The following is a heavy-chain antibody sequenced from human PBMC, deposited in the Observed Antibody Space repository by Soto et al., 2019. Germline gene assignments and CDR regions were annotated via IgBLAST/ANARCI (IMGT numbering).Heavy chain of an antibody. CDR1: GFMFGVYW. D-gene: IGHD3-22*01. Sequence: EAQLVESGGGLVQPGGSLRLSCEASGFMFGVYWMSWVRQAPGKGLEWVANINDDGSERNYVDSVKGRFTISRDTPNNLLFLQMNSLRYEDTAVYYCAREFYGYYPYGPGDYWCQGTLVAFSS. V-gene: IGHV3-7*01. CDR2: INDDGSER. J-gene: IGHJ4*02. CDR3: AREFYGYYPYGPGDY.